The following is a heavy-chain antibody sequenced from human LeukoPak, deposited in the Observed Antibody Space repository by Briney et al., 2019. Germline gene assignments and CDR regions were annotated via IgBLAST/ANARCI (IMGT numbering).Heavy chain of an antibody. V-gene: IGHV6-1*01. CDR3: ASNRAAAGQGYYYYGMDV. J-gene: IGHJ6*02. D-gene: IGHD6-13*01. CDR1: GDSVSSNSAA. Sequence: RSQTLSLTCAISGDSVSSNSAAWNWIRQSPSRGLEWLGRTYYRSKWYNDYAVSVKSRITINPDTSKNQFSLQLNPVTPEDTAVYYCASNRAAAGQGYYYYGMDVWGQGTTVTVSS. CDR2: TYYRSKWYN.